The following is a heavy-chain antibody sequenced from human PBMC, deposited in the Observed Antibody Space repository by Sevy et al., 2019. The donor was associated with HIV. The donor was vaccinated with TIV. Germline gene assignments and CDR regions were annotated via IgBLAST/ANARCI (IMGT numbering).Heavy chain of an antibody. CDR1: GFTFSSYE. CDR3: ARDLGEGGTIFGVVIGRRNYGMDV. V-gene: IGHV3-48*03. Sequence: GGSPRLSCAASGFTFSSYEMNWVRQAPGKGLEWVSYISSSGSTIYYADSVKGRFTISRDNAKNSLYLQMNSLRAEDTAVYYCARDLGEGGTIFGVVIGRRNYGMDVWGQGTTVTVSS. CDR2: ISSSGSTI. J-gene: IGHJ6*02. D-gene: IGHD3-3*01.